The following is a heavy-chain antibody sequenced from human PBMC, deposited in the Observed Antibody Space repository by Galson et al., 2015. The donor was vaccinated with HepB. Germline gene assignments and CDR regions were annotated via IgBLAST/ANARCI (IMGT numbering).Heavy chain of an antibody. J-gene: IGHJ3*02. Sequence: SLRLSCAASGFTFSSYAMSWVRQAPGKGLEWVSAISGSGGGTYYADSVKGRFTISRDNSKNTLYLQMNSLRAEDTAVYYCAKVFEGASPVAGAFDIWGQGTMVTVSS. CDR3: AKVFEGASPVAGAFDI. CDR2: ISGSGGGT. CDR1: GFTFSSYA. D-gene: IGHD6-19*01. V-gene: IGHV3-23*01.